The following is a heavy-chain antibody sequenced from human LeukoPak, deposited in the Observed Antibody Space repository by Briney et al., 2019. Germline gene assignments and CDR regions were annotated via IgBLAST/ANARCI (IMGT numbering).Heavy chain of an antibody. CDR1: GFTFRNYV. CDR2: LSNDATNK. Sequence: GGPLRLSCTASGFTFRNYVMLGARPAPGKGLEWVADLSNDATNKYYADSVKGRFTISRDNSKNTLYLQMNSLRAADTAVYYCASTDLNHAILSGYFECWGQGTLLTVSS. CDR3: ASTDLNHAILSGYFEC. J-gene: IGHJ4*02. V-gene: IGHV3-30*01. D-gene: IGHD3-9*01.